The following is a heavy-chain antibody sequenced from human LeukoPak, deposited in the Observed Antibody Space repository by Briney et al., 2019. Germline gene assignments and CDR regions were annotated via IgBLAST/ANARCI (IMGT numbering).Heavy chain of an antibody. CDR1: GGSISSGSYY. Sequence: PPQTLSLTCTVSGGSISSGSYYWSWIRQPAGKGLEWIGRIYTSGSTNYNPSLKSRVTISVDTSKNQFSLKLSSVTAADTAVYYCARELPRIAAAGTGGRIDIWGQGTMVTVSS. J-gene: IGHJ3*02. CDR3: ARELPRIAAAGTGGRIDI. D-gene: IGHD6-13*01. V-gene: IGHV4-61*02. CDR2: IYTSGST.